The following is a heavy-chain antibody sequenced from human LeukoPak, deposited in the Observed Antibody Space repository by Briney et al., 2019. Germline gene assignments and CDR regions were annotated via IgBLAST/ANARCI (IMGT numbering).Heavy chain of an antibody. J-gene: IGHJ6*03. D-gene: IGHD3-16*01. Sequence: PGGSLRLSCAASGFTFSSYAMHWVRQAPGKGLEWVAVISYDGSNKYYADSVKGRFTISRDNSKNTLYLQMNSLRAEDTAVYYCARDGPEGALNYYYYYMDVWGKGTTVTVSS. CDR2: ISYDGSNK. V-gene: IGHV3-30*01. CDR3: ARDGPEGALNYYYYYMDV. CDR1: GFTFSSYA.